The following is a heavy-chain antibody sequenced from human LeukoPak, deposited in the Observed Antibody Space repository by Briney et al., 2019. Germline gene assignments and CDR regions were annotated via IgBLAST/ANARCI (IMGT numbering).Heavy chain of an antibody. CDR3: AKDPEYQPYFDY. D-gene: IGHD2-2*01. V-gene: IGHV3-23*01. Sequence: GGSLRLSCVVSGFTFSTYAMSWVRQAPGKGLEWVSAISGSGGSTYYADSVKGRFTISRDNSKNTLYLQMNSLRAEDTAVYYCAKDPEYQPYFDYWGQGTLVTVSS. J-gene: IGHJ4*02. CDR2: ISGSGGST. CDR1: GFTFSTYA.